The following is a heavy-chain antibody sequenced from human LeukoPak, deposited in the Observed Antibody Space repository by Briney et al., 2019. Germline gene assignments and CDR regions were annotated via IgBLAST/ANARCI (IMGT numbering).Heavy chain of an antibody. J-gene: IGHJ6*03. CDR3: AREGTKSSSSWSDLYYYMDV. D-gene: IGHD6-13*01. CDR2: INPNSGGT. CDR1: GYTFTGYY. Sequence: ASVKVSCKASGYTFTGYYMHWVRQAPGQGLEWMGWINPNSGGTNYAQKFQGRVTMTRDTSISTAYMELSRLRSDDTAVYYCAREGTKSSSSWSDLYYYMDVWGKGTTVTVSS. V-gene: IGHV1-2*02.